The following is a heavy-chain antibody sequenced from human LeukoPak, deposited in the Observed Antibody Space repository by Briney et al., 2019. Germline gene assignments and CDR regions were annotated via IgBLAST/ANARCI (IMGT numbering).Heavy chain of an antibody. CDR2: IKQDGSEK. J-gene: IGHJ4*02. Sequence: GGSLRLSCAASGFTFSNYWMTWVRKAPGKGLEWVANIKQDGSEKYYVDSVKGRFTISRDNVNNSLYLQMNSLRAEDTAVYYCAGWPLSPIAARRGPDYWGQGTLVTVSS. CDR3: AGWPLSPIAARRGPDY. CDR1: GFTFSNYW. V-gene: IGHV3-7*03. D-gene: IGHD6-6*01.